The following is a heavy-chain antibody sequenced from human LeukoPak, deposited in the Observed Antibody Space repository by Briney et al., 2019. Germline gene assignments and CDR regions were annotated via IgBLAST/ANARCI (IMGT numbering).Heavy chain of an antibody. V-gene: IGHV4-59*01. CDR3: ARDPGSAFDI. Sequence: SETLSLTCTVSGGSISSYYWSWIRQPPGKGLEWIGYIYYSGSTNYNPSLKSRVTLSVDTSKNQFSLKLSSVTAADTAVYYCARDPGSAFDIWGQGTTVTVSS. CDR1: GGSISSYY. J-gene: IGHJ3*02. CDR2: IYYSGST.